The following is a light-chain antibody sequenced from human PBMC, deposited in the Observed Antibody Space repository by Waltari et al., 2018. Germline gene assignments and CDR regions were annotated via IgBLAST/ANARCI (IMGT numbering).Light chain of an antibody. CDR2: DVS. CDR1: SSDVGGYNY. Sequence: QSALTQPASVSGSPGQSITISCTGTSSDVGGYNYVSWSQQHPGKAPKLMIYDVSNRPSGVSNRFSGSKSGNTASLTISGLQAEDEADYYCSSYTSSSTPSWVFGTGTKVTVL. CDR3: SSYTSSSTPSWV. V-gene: IGLV2-14*03. J-gene: IGLJ1*01.